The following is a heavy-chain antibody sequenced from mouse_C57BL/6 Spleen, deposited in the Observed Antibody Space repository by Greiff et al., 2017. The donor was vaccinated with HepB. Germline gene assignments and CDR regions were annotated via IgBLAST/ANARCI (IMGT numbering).Heavy chain of an antibody. CDR2: ISDGGSYT. CDR3: ARAHITTVVATFDY. Sequence: EVQRVESGGGLVKPGGSLKLSCAASGFTFSSYAMSWVRQTPEKRLEWVATISDGGSYTYYPDNVKGRFTISRDNAKNNLYLQMSHLKSEDTAMYYCARAHITTVVATFDYWGQGTTLTVSS. CDR1: GFTFSSYA. J-gene: IGHJ2*01. D-gene: IGHD1-1*01. V-gene: IGHV5-4*01.